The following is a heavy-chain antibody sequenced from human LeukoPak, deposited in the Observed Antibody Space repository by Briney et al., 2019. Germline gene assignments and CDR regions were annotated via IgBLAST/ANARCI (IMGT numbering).Heavy chain of an antibody. V-gene: IGHV1-2*02. Sequence: ASVKVSCKASGYTFTGNYLHWVRQAPGQGLEWMGWINPNNGGTKYAQKFQGRVTMTRDTSISTAYMELSRLRSDATAVYYCAGDKGRGYSSSYSNVWDHWGQGTLVTVSS. CDR1: GYTFTGNY. J-gene: IGHJ4*02. D-gene: IGHD6-13*01. CDR3: AGDKGRGYSSSYSNVWDH. CDR2: INPNNGGT.